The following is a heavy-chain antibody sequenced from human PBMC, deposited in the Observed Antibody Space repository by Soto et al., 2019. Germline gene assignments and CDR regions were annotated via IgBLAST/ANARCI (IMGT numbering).Heavy chain of an antibody. Sequence: GSLRLSCAASGFTFSSYDMHWVRQATGKGLEWVSAIGTAGDTYYPGSVKGRFTISRENAKNSLHLQMNSLRAGDTAVYYCARVGYYDFSMDVWGKGTTVTVSS. V-gene: IGHV3-13*01. CDR3: ARVGYYDFSMDV. CDR2: IGTAGDT. D-gene: IGHD3-3*01. CDR1: GFTFSSYD. J-gene: IGHJ6*03.